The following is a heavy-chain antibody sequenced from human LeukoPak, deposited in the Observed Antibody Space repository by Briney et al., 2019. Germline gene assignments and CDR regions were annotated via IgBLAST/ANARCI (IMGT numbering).Heavy chain of an antibody. CDR1: GGSFSGYY. D-gene: IGHD5-24*01. V-gene: IGHV4-34*01. CDR2: IYYSGST. CDR3: ARGVEMASTDY. Sequence: SETLSLTCAVYGGSFSGYYWSWIRQPPGKGLEWIGSIYYSGSTYYNPSLKSRVTISVDTSKNQFSLKLSSVTAADTAVYYCARGVEMASTDYWGQGTLVTVSS. J-gene: IGHJ4*02.